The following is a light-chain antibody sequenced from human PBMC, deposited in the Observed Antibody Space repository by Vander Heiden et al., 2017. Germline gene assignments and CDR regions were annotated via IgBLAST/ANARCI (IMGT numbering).Light chain of an antibody. V-gene: IGLV1-44*01. CDR3: AAWDDSLNGYV. CDR2: SNN. Sequence: QSVLTQPPSASVPPGQRDTIPCSGSSPNIGSNTVSWYQQLPGTAPKLLIYSNNHRPSGVPDRFSGSKSGTSASLAISGLQSEDEADYYCAAWDDSLNGYVFGTGTKVTVL. CDR1: SPNIGSNT. J-gene: IGLJ1*01.